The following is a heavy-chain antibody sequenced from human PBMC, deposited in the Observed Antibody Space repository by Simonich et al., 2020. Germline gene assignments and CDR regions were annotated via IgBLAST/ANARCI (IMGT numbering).Heavy chain of an antibody. Sequence: QVQLVQSGAEVKKPGASVKVSCKASGYTFTGPYMPWVRQAPGQGVEWMGWSNPNRGGTNYAQKFQGRVTMTRDTSISTAYMELSRLRSDDTAVYYCARARLYSSTHAFDIWGQGTMVTVSS. CDR3: ARARLYSSTHAFDI. V-gene: IGHV1-2*02. CDR2: SNPNRGGT. D-gene: IGHD6-13*01. J-gene: IGHJ3*02. CDR1: GYTFTGPY.